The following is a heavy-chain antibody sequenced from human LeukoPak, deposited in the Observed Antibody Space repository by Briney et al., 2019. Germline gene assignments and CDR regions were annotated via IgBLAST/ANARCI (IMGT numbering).Heavy chain of an antibody. CDR3: SRELGAFTPFYY. J-gene: IGHJ4*02. Sequence: SETPSLTSGGSVGPISSTISVGWVRQPPGQGLEWIGEISLTGRTNYNPSLNGRVTVSLDESRNHLSLSLTSVTAADTAIYYCSRELGAFTPFYYWGPGTLVIVPP. CDR2: ISLTGRT. V-gene: IGHV4-4*02. D-gene: IGHD2/OR15-2a*01. CDR1: VGPISSTIS.